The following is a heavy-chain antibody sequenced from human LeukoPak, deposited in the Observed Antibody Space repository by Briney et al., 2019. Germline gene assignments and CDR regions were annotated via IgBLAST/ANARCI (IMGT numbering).Heavy chain of an antibody. V-gene: IGHV1-18*01. D-gene: IGHD3-16*01. CDR3: ATAHPDMIRP. J-gene: IGHJ5*02. CDR2: ISGHNGNA. CDR1: GYVFTSYG. Sequence: ASVKVSCKASGYVFTSYGIIWVRQAPGQGLEWMGWISGHNGNAKYTQKFQDRVTMTTDTSTTTAYMEVRSLRSDDTAAQYRATAHPDMIRPWGQGTMVTVSS.